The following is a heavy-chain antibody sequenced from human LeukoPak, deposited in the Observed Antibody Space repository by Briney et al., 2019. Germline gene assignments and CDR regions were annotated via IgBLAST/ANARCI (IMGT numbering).Heavy chain of an antibody. Sequence: GGSLRLSCAASGFTFSSYWMTWVRQAPGKGLDWVANIDQGGSERFYADSVKGRFSISRDNAKNPLYLQMNNLRDEDTAVYYCASRSGTPGGGDAFDIWGHGTMVTVSP. CDR1: GFTFSSYW. J-gene: IGHJ3*02. D-gene: IGHD3-16*01. CDR2: IDQGGSER. V-gene: IGHV3-7*01. CDR3: ASRSGTPGGGDAFDI.